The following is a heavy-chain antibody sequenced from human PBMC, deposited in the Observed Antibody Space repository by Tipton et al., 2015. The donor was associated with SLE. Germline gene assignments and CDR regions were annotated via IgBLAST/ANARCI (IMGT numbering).Heavy chain of an antibody. CDR3: ARASVQGVIHDAFDI. CDR1: GFTFSSYG. J-gene: IGHJ3*02. CDR2: IWYDGSNK. Sequence: QLVQSGGGVVQPGRSLRLSCAASGFTFSSYGMHWVRQAPGKGLEWVAVIWYDGSNKYYADSVKGRFTISRDNSKNTLYLQMNSLRAEDTAVYYCARASVQGVIHDAFDIWGQGTMVTVSS. V-gene: IGHV3-33*01. D-gene: IGHD3-10*01.